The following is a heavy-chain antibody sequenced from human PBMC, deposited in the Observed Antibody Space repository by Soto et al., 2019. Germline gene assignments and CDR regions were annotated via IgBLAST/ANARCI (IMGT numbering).Heavy chain of an antibody. CDR1: GGSISSGGYY. CDR3: ARSGYSYGPNPLLY. Sequence: QVQLQESGPGLVKPSQTLSLTCTVSGGSISSGGYYWSWSRQHPGKGLEWIGYIYDSESTYYNPSLKSRVTISVDTSKNQFSLKLSSVTAADTAVYYCARSGYSYGPNPLLYWGQGTLVTVSS. J-gene: IGHJ4*02. CDR2: IYDSEST. V-gene: IGHV4-31*03. D-gene: IGHD5-18*01.